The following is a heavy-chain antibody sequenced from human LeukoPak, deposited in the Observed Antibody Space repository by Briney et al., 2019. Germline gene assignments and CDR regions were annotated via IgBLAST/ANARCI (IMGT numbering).Heavy chain of an antibody. Sequence: GGSLRLSLAASGFTFSSYGMPGFRQAPGKGLEWVAVISYDGSNKYYADSVKGRFTISRDNSKNTPYLQMNSLRAEDTAVYYCAKVVIRRGPAYYYGMDVWGQGTTVTVSS. CDR3: AKVVIRRGPAYYYGMDV. V-gene: IGHV3-30*18. J-gene: IGHJ6*02. CDR2: ISYDGSNK. CDR1: GFTFSSYG. D-gene: IGHD3-10*01.